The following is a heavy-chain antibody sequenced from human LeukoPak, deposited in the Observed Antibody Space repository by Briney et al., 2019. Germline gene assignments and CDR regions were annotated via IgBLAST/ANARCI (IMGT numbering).Heavy chain of an antibody. V-gene: IGHV1-69*04. CDR3: AREMSVRGVIIKLPVHYFDY. CDR1: GGTFSSYA. Sequence: SVKVSCKASGGTFSSYAISWVRQAPGQGLEWMGRIIPILGIANYAQKFQGRVTITADKSTSTAYMELSSLRSEDTAVYYCAREMSVRGVIIKLPVHYFDYWGQGTLVTVSS. CDR2: IIPILGIA. D-gene: IGHD3-10*01. J-gene: IGHJ4*02.